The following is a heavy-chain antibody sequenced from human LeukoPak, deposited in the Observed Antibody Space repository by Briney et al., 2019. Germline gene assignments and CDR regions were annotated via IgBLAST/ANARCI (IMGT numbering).Heavy chain of an antibody. V-gene: IGHV4-59*01. Sequence: SETLSLTCTVSGGSITSYYWSWIRQPPGKGLEWIGYIYYSGSTNYNPSLKSRVTISVDTSKNQFSLKLSSVTAADTAVYYCARDLGMDVWGQGTTVTVSS. D-gene: IGHD3-16*01. CDR2: IYYSGST. J-gene: IGHJ6*02. CDR1: GGSITSYY. CDR3: ARDLGMDV.